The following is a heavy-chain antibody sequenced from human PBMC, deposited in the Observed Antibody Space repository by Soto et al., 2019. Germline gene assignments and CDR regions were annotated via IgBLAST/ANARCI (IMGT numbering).Heavy chain of an antibody. CDR2: IYYSGST. CDR3: ACSPKAGIAARLD. CDR1: GGSISSSSYY. J-gene: IGHJ4*02. Sequence: QLQLQESGPGLVKPSETLSLTCTVSGGSISSSSYYWGWIRQPPGKGLEWIGSIYYSGSTYYNPSLQSRVTISVDTSKNQFSLKLSSVTAADTAVYYCACSPKAGIAARLDWGQGPLVTVSS. D-gene: IGHD6-6*01. V-gene: IGHV4-39*01.